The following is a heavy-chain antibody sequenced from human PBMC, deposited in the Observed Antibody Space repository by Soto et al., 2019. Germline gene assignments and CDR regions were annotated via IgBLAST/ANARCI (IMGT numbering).Heavy chain of an antibody. J-gene: IGHJ6*02. CDR2: IYSGGST. D-gene: IGHD3-16*01. CDR1: GFTVSSNY. V-gene: IGHV3-53*02. CDR3: ARDSVAGGYYYYYGMDV. Sequence: EVQLVETGGGLIQPGGSLRLSCAASGFTVSSNYMSWVRQAPGKGLEWVSIIYSGGSTYYADFVKGRFTISRDNSMNTLYLEMNSLRAEDTAVYYCARDSVAGGYYYYYGMDVWGQGTTVTVSS.